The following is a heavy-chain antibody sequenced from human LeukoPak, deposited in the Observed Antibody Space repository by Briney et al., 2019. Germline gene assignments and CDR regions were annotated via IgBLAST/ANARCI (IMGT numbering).Heavy chain of an antibody. D-gene: IGHD3-22*01. CDR2: INHSGNT. CDR3: ARDLDSSGYYFDY. CDR1: GGSFSGYY. V-gene: IGHV4-34*01. Sequence: SVTLSLTCAVYGGSFSGYYWSWIREPPGKGLEWIGEINHSGNTNYNPSLKSRVTISVDTSKNQFSLKLSSVTAADTAVYYCARDLDSSGYYFDYWGQGTLVTVSS. J-gene: IGHJ4*02.